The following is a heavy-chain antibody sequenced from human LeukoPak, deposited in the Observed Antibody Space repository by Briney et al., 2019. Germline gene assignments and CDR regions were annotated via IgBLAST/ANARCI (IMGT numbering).Heavy chain of an antibody. CDR2: ISYDGSNK. CDR1: GFTFSSYN. CDR3: AKEGYDSSGYYYP. V-gene: IGHV3-30*18. Sequence: GGSLRLSCAASGFTFSSYNMHWVRQAPGKGLEWVAVISYDGSNKYYADSVKGRFTTSRDNSKNTLYLQMNSLRAEDTAVYYCAKEGYDSSGYYYPWGQGTLVTVSS. J-gene: IGHJ5*02. D-gene: IGHD3-22*01.